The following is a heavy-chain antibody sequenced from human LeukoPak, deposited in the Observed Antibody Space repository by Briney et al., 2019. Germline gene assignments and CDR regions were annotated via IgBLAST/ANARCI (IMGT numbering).Heavy chain of an antibody. D-gene: IGHD5-18*01. J-gene: IGHJ4*02. Sequence: SETLSLTCTVSGGSISSSSAYWGWIRQPPGKGLEWIGSIYYSKNIYYNPSLKSRVTISADTSKNQFSLTLGSVSATDTAVYYCVSPRGFSYGYFDYWGQGTLVTVSS. V-gene: IGHV4-39*01. CDR3: VSPRGFSYGYFDY. CDR2: IYYSKNI. CDR1: GGSISSSSAY.